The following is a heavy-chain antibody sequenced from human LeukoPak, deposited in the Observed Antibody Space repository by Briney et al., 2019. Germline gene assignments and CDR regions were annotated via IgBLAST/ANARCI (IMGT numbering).Heavy chain of an antibody. J-gene: IGHJ3*02. Sequence: GGSLRLSCAASGFTFSSYSMNWVRQAPGKGLEWISYISSSSSTISYADSVKGRFTISRDNAKNALYPQMNSLRAEDTAVYYCARTRSYYAFDIWGQGTMVTVSS. CDR3: ARTRSYYAFDI. CDR2: ISSSSSTI. D-gene: IGHD1-26*01. CDR1: GFTFSSYS. V-gene: IGHV3-48*01.